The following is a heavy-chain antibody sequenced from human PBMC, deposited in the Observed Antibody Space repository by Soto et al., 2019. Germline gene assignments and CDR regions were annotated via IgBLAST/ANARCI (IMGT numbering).Heavy chain of an antibody. CDR2: IYRSGST. Sequence: QVQLQESGPGLVKPSGTLSLTCAVSGGSISSSNWWSWVRQPPGKGLEWIGEIYRSGSTNYNPSLKSRVTISVDKSKNQFSLKLSSVTAADTAVYYCARDQLWFGDFNTWGMDVWGQGTTVTVSS. V-gene: IGHV4-4*02. CDR3: ARDQLWFGDFNTWGMDV. CDR1: GGSISSSNW. J-gene: IGHJ6*02. D-gene: IGHD3-10*01.